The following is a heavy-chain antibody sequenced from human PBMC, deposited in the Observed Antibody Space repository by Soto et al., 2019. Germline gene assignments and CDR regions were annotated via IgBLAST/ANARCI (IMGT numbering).Heavy chain of an antibody. CDR1: GGSISRSTYY. Sequence: SETLSLTCTVSGGSISRSTYYWGWIRQPPGEGLEWIGSIYYSGSTYYRPSLKSRVTVSVDTSKNQFSLKLSSVTAADTAVYYCARQVPAAIRLGWLDPWGQGTLVTVSS. CDR2: IYYSGST. D-gene: IGHD2-2*02. V-gene: IGHV4-39*01. J-gene: IGHJ5*02. CDR3: ARQVPAAIRLGWLDP.